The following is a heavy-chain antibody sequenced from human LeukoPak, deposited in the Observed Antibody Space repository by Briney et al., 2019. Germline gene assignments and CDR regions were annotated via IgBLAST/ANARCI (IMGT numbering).Heavy chain of an antibody. V-gene: IGHV3-23*01. CDR3: AKGAPLRLGELSVDY. Sequence: GGSLRLSCAASGFTFSSYAMTWVRQAPGKGLEWVSAISTSGGSTYDADSVKGRFTISRDNSKNTLYLQMNSLRAEDTAVYYCAKGAPLRLGELSVDYWGQGTLVTVSS. CDR2: ISTSGGST. D-gene: IGHD3-16*02. J-gene: IGHJ4*02. CDR1: GFTFSSYA.